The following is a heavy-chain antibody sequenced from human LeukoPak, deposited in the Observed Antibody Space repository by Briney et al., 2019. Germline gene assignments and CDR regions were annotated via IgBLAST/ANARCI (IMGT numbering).Heavy chain of an antibody. CDR2: IYRSGSP. CDR1: GGSISSGGYS. Sequence: SQTLSLTCAVSGGSISSGGYSWTWIRQPPGKGLEWIGDIYRSGSPYYNPSLKSRVTISLDRSKNQFSLKLSSVTAADTAVYYCARESGDYWYFDLWGRGTLVTVSS. CDR3: ARESGDYWYFDL. V-gene: IGHV4-30-2*01. D-gene: IGHD2-15*01. J-gene: IGHJ2*01.